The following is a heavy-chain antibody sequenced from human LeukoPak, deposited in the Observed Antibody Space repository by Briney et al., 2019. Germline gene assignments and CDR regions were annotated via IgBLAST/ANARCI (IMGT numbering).Heavy chain of an antibody. CDR2: ISGNNGNT. J-gene: IGHJ4*02. D-gene: IGHD2-15*01. Sequence: WASVKVSCKASGYTFTGYYMHRVRQAPGQGLEWMGWISGNNGNTNYAEKIQGRVTMTTDTSTSTAYMELRSLRFDDTGVYYCARAGTTSSSTPDYWGQGTQVTVSS. CDR3: ARAGTTSSSTPDY. CDR1: GYTFTGYY. V-gene: IGHV1-18*04.